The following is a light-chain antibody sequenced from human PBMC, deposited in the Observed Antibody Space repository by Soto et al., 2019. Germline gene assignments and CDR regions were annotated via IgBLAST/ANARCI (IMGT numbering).Light chain of an antibody. V-gene: IGKV4-1*01. J-gene: IGKJ1*01. CDR1: QSVLYSSNNKNY. Sequence: DIVMTQSPDSLAVSLGERATINCKSSQSVLYSSNNKNYLAWYQQKPGQPPKLLIYWASTRESGVPDRFGGSGSGTYFTLTLSSLQAKDVAVYNCQQYYSTPPTFGQGTKVESK. CDR2: WAS. CDR3: QQYYSTPPT.